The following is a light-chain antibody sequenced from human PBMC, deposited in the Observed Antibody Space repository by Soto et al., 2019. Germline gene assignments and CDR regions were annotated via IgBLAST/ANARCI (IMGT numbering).Light chain of an antibody. V-gene: IGLV2-23*03. J-gene: IGLJ2*01. CDR3: CSYAGSSTFYVV. Sequence: QSVLTQPASVSGSPGQSITISCTGTSGDVGSYNLVSWYQQHPGKAPKLMIYEGSKRPSGVSNRFSGSKSGNTASLTISGLQAEDEADYYCCSYAGSSTFYVVFGGGTKLTVL. CDR1: SGDVGSYNL. CDR2: EGS.